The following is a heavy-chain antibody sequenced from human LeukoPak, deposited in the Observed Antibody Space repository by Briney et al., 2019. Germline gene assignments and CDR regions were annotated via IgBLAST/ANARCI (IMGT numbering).Heavy chain of an antibody. V-gene: IGHV3-7*01. CDR3: ARVDAYCGGDCYRSVLYFDY. CDR1: GFTFSTYW. Sequence: GGSLRLSCAASGFTFSTYWMGWVRQAPGKGLEWVAKIKPDGSEKDHVDSVKGRFTISRDNAKNSLYLQMNSLRAEDTAVYYCARVDAYCGGDCYRSVLYFDYWGQGTLVTVSS. J-gene: IGHJ4*02. D-gene: IGHD2-21*01. CDR2: IKPDGSEK.